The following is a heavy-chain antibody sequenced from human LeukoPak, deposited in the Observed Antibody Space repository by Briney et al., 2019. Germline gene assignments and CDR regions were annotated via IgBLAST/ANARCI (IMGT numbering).Heavy chain of an antibody. D-gene: IGHD3-22*01. CDR2: ISYDGSNK. CDR1: GFTFSSYA. Sequence: GGSLRLSCAASGFTFSSYAMHWVRQAPGKGLEWVAVISYDGSNKYYADSVKGRFTISRDNSKNTLYLQMNSLRAEDTAVYYCASGRRAGGYSYDSSESEDYWGQGTLVTVSS. CDR3: ASGRRAGGYSYDSSESEDY. J-gene: IGHJ4*02. V-gene: IGHV3-30-3*01.